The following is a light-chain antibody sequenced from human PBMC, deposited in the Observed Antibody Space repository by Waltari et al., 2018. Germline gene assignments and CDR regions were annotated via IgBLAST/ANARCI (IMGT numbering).Light chain of an antibody. CDR2: GTS. V-gene: IGKV1-NL1*01. Sequence: DIQMTQSPSSLSASVGDRVSISCRASQVISNSLAWYHQSPGQAPKLLLYGTSRLESGVPSRFSGLGSGTDYTLTISSLQPEDFGTYYCQQYYGVTLTFGGGTKVQI. CDR1: QVISNS. CDR3: QQYYGVTLT. J-gene: IGKJ4*01.